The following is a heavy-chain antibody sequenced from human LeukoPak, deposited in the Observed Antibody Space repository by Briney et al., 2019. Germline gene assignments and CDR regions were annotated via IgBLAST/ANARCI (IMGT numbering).Heavy chain of an antibody. CDR3: ASITSKAYSSGWYMSDYYFGRHV. Sequence: GGSQGLLPAVSGFPQSKYAQNGVSQAPGKGLEWVSTISGSGGSTYYADSVKGRFTISRDNSKNTLYLQMNSLRAEDTAVYYCASITSKAYSSGWYMSDYYFGRHVWGRGTTVTVSS. D-gene: IGHD6-19*01. CDR2: ISGSGGST. CDR1: GFPQSKYA. V-gene: IGHV3-23*01. J-gene: IGHJ6*02.